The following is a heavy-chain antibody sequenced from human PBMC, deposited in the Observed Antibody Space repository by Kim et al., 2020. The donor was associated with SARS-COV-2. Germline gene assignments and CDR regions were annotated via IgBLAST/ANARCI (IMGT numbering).Heavy chain of an antibody. CDR3: VRQYSTKKKCFDF. D-gene: IGHD2-2*01. J-gene: IGHJ4*02. V-gene: IGHV5-51*01. Sequence: SYSPSFKGQVTISADKSISTAYLQWSSLKASDTAMYFCVRQYSTKKKCFDFWGQGTLVTVS.